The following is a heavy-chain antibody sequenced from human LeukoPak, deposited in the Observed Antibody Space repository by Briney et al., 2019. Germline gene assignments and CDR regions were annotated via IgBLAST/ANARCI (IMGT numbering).Heavy chain of an antibody. CDR2: INPSSTTF. CDR1: GFIFSTFR. CDR3: AVDHTSGTIYHGLDV. Sequence: GGSLRFSCSASGFIFSTFRMNWVPQAPGKEWEWISYINPSSTTFYYAVSVKGRFTISRDNAKNSLYLQMNSLRDGDTAIYYCAVDHTSGTIYHGLDVWGQGTTVTVSS. D-gene: IGHD2-8*01. J-gene: IGHJ6*02. V-gene: IGHV3-48*02.